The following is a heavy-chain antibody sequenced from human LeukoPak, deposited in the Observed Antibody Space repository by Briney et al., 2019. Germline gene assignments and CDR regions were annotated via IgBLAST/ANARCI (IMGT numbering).Heavy chain of an antibody. Sequence: SETLSLTCTVSGGSISSYYWSWIRQPPGKGLEWIGNIYDSGSTNYNPSLESRVTISVDTSKNQLSLRLSSVTAADTAVYYCARHPQWAATGSFDSWGQGTLVTVSS. J-gene: IGHJ4*02. CDR1: GGSISSYY. V-gene: IGHV4-59*08. CDR2: IYDSGST. CDR3: ARHPQWAATGSFDS. D-gene: IGHD6-13*01.